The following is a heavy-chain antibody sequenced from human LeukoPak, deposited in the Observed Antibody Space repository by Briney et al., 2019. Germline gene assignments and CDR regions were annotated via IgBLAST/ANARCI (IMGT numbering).Heavy chain of an antibody. CDR2: ITDSTGST. D-gene: IGHD3-10*01. Sequence: GGSLRLSCAASGFTFRNYAMSWVRQAPGKGLEWVSVITDSTGSTYYADSVKGRFTISRDNSKNTLYLKMNSLRAEDTAVYYCAKKGMVRGVIPYYYYMDVWGKGTTVIVSS. J-gene: IGHJ6*03. CDR1: GFTFRNYA. V-gene: IGHV3-23*01. CDR3: AKKGMVRGVIPYYYYMDV.